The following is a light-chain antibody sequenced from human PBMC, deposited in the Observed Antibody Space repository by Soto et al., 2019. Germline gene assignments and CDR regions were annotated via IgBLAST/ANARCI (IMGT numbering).Light chain of an antibody. CDR1: SGDIGSYNR. CDR2: EVT. Sequence: QSALTQPASVSGSPGQSITISCTGTSGDIGSYNRVSWYQQHPGKAPKLIIYEVTDRPSGVSNRFSGSKSGNTASLTISGLQAEDEAEYYCSSYTSTSSYFFGGGTKLTVL. CDR3: SSYTSTSSYF. J-gene: IGLJ2*01. V-gene: IGLV2-14*01.